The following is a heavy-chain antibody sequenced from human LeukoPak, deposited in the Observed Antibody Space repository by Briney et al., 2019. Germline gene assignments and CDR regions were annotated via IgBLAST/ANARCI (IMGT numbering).Heavy chain of an antibody. Sequence: SETLSLTCDVLGAGSYAGYYWTWIRQSPGKGLLWVGEINQSGNTNYHPSLTSRVTISLDTSKNEFSLKLTSVTAADTAVYYCARGIGVYSSGWYVGFDPWGQGTLVTVSS. CDR1: AGSYAGYY. CDR3: ARGIGVYSSGWYVGFDP. D-gene: IGHD6-19*01. J-gene: IGHJ5*02. CDR2: INQSGNT. V-gene: IGHV4-34*01.